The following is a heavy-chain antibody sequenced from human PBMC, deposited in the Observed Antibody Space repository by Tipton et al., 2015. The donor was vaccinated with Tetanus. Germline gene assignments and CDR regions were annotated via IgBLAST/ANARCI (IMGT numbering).Heavy chain of an antibody. CDR3: ARANYDSSKKGPFDS. CDR2: IYYSGSA. J-gene: IGHJ4*02. D-gene: IGHD1-7*01. Sequence: TLSLTCSVSGGSINSTDDYWSWVRQPPGKGLEWIGYIYYSGSAYYKPSLKSRAAISVDASKNQFSLRLRSVTAADTAVYYCARANYDSSKKGPFDSWGQGSLVIVSS. V-gene: IGHV4-30-4*01. CDR1: GGSINSTDDY.